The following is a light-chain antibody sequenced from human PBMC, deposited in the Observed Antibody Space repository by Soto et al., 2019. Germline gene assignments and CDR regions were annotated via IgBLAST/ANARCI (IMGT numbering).Light chain of an antibody. V-gene: IGLV2-14*03. J-gene: IGLJ3*02. CDR2: DVR. CDR3: SSFTTSDTWV. Sequence: QSALTQPASVSGSPGQSITISCTGTSSDLGTYNYVSWYQQYPDKAPKLIIYDVRNRPSEVSDRFSGSRSGNTASLTISGLQAEDDADYYCSSFTTSDTWVLGGGTKLTVL. CDR1: SSDLGTYNY.